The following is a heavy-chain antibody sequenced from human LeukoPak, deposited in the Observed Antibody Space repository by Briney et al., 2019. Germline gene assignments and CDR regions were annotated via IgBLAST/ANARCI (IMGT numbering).Heavy chain of an antibody. J-gene: IGHJ1*01. Sequence: SETLSLTCTVSGGSVSSYYWSLIRQPAGKGLEWIGYIYYSGSTNYNPSLKSRVTISVDTSKNQFSLKLSSVTAADTAVYYCATSLGAGYFQHWGQGTLVTVSS. CDR1: GGSVSSYY. D-gene: IGHD3-10*01. CDR3: ATSLGAGYFQH. CDR2: IYYSGST. V-gene: IGHV4-59*08.